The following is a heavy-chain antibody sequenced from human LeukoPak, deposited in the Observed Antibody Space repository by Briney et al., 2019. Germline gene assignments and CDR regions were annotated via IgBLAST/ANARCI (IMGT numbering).Heavy chain of an antibody. J-gene: IGHJ4*02. D-gene: IGHD3-22*01. V-gene: IGHV3-7*01. CDR3: ASSGIVVVITSFDY. CDR2: IKQDGSEK. CDR1: GFTFSSYW. Sequence: PGGSPRLSCAASGFTFSSYWMSWVRQAPGKGLEWVANIKQDGSEKYYVDSVKGRFTISRDNAKNSLYLQMNSLRAEDTAVYYCASSGIVVVITSFDYWGQGTLVTVSS.